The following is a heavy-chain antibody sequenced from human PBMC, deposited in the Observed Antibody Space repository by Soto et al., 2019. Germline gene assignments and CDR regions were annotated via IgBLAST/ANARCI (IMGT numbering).Heavy chain of an antibody. V-gene: IGHV4-59*01. CDR3: ARGNYFYHFNS. Sequence: QVQLQESGPGLVKPSETLSLTCTVSSGSFRASYWSWIRQPPGQGLEWIGYIYYSGSTAYNPSLKTRVTISLDTSKNQFSLSLSSVTSADTAVYYCARGNYFYHFNSWGQGTLVAVSS. J-gene: IGHJ4*02. CDR1: SGSFRASY. CDR2: IYYSGST. D-gene: IGHD3-10*01.